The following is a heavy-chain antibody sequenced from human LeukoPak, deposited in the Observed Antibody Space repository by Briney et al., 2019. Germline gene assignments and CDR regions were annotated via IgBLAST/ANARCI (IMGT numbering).Heavy chain of an antibody. CDR2: INQDGSER. CDR1: GFTFSSYC. D-gene: IGHD6-6*01. Sequence: GGSLRLSSVASGFTFSSYCMSWVRQAPGKGLEWVANINQDGSERYQVDSVKGRFTISRDNAQNSVHLQMNSLRDEDTAVYYCARARPNVVVGPPAAHFDSWGQGALVTVSS. V-gene: IGHV3-7*01. J-gene: IGHJ4*02. CDR3: ARARPNVVVGPPAAHFDS.